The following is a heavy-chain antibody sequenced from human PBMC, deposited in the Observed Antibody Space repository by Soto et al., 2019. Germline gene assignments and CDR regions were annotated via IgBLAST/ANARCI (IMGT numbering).Heavy chain of an antibody. CDR3: ARGLRGSGSYFTDY. Sequence: SETLSLTCAVHGGSFSGYYWDWIRQPPGKGLEWIGEVNHGGTSNYNPSLKSRAIISVDTSKNQFSLKLTSVTAEDTAVYYCARGLRGSGSYFTDYWGQGTLVTVS. CDR1: GGSFSGYY. V-gene: IGHV4-34*01. J-gene: IGHJ4*02. D-gene: IGHD3-10*01. CDR2: VNHGGTS.